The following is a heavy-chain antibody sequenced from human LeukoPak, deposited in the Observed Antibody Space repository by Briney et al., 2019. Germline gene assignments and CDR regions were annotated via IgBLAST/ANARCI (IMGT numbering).Heavy chain of an antibody. CDR1: GFTFSNYA. Sequence: GGSLRLSCAASGFTFSNYAMNWVRQAPGRGLEWLSAISGSGGSTYYADSVKGRFTISRDNSKNALYLQMNSLRAEDTAVYYCAKDLAGSGSYSFDYWGQGTLVTVSS. CDR3: AKDLAGSGSYSFDY. CDR2: ISGSGGST. V-gene: IGHV3-23*01. J-gene: IGHJ4*02. D-gene: IGHD1-26*01.